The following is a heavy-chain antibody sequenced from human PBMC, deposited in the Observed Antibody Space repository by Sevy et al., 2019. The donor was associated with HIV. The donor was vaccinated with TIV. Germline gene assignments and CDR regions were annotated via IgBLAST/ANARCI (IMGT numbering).Heavy chain of an antibody. Sequence: ASVKVSCKVSGYTLTQLSMHWVRQAPGKGLEWMGSFDPEDGETLYAQNFQGRVTMTEDTSTVTAYMALSSLRSEDTAIYYCATTKDYYDSSGSPFDYWGQGTLVTVSS. J-gene: IGHJ4*02. CDR1: GYTLTQLS. CDR3: ATTKDYYDSSGSPFDY. D-gene: IGHD3-22*01. V-gene: IGHV1-24*01. CDR2: FDPEDGET.